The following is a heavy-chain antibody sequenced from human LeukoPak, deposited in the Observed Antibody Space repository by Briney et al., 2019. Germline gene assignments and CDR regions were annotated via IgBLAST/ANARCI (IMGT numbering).Heavy chain of an antibody. CDR2: ISGSGGST. CDR1: GFTFSSYA. D-gene: IGHD3-22*01. Sequence: HSGGSLRLSCAASGFTFSSYAMSWVRQAPGKGLEWVSAISGSGGSTYYADSVKGRFTISRDNSKNTLYLQMNSLRAEDTAVYYCAKDSSGYYSFDYWGQGTLVSVSS. CDR3: AKDSSGYYSFDY. V-gene: IGHV3-23*01. J-gene: IGHJ4*02.